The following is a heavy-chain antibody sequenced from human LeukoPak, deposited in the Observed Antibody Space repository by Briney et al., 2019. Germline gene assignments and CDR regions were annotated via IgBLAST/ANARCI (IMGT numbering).Heavy chain of an antibody. V-gene: IGHV1-2*04. J-gene: IGHJ4*02. CDR2: INPNSGGT. D-gene: IGHD6-13*01. Sequence: ASVKVSCKASGYTFTGYYMHWVRQAPGQGLEWMGWINPNSGGTNYAQKFQGWVTMTRDTSISTAYMELSRLRSDDTAVYYCARAVPEQLVFLDYWGQGTLVTVSS. CDR1: GYTFTGYY. CDR3: ARAVPEQLVFLDY.